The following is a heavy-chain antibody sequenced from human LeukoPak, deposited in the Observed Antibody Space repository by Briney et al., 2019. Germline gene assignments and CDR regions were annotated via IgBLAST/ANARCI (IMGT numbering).Heavy chain of an antibody. V-gene: IGHV4-4*09. CDR3: ARHDPGIAARPFDN. CDR1: GGSISTYY. Sequence: SETLSLTCTVSGGSISTYYWSWIRRPPGKGLEWIAYIHASGPTNYNPSLKSRITISVDTSKNQFSLKLSSVTAADTAVYYCARHDPGIAARPFDNWGQEPLVTVSS. J-gene: IGHJ4*02. D-gene: IGHD6-6*01. CDR2: IHASGPT.